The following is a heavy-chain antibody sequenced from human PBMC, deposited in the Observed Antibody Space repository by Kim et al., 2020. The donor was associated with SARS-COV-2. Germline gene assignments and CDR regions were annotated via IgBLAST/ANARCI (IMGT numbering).Heavy chain of an antibody. D-gene: IGHD3-9*01. J-gene: IGHJ4*02. V-gene: IGHV3-11*04. Sequence: GGSLRLSCVASGFSFSDYYINWIRQTPGKGLEWLSYISHTSRTIYYADSVRGRFTISRDNARNSAFLHMNSLRIEDTAIYYCAGRIWDYTGYPLFDLWGQGTLITVSS. CDR1: GFSFSDYY. CDR3: AGRIWDYTGYPLFDL. CDR2: ISHTSRTI.